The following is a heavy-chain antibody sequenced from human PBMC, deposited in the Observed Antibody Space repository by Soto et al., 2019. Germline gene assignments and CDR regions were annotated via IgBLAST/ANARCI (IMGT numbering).Heavy chain of an antibody. V-gene: IGHV1-69*01. J-gene: IGHJ6*04. Sequence: QVQLVQSGAEVKKPGSSVKVSCKASGGTFSSYAISWVRQAPGQGLEWIGGIIPISGTANYAQKFQGRVTITAEESTSTAYMELSSLRSEDTAVYYCARSQGSSTSLESYYYCYYGMDVWGAGTKVTVAS. CDR1: GGTFSSYA. D-gene: IGHD2-2*01. CDR3: ARSQGSSTSLESYYYCYYGMDV. CDR2: IIPISGTA.